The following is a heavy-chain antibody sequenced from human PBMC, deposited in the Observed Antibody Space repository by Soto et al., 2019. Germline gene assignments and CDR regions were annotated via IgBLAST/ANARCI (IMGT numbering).Heavy chain of an antibody. CDR3: ARGAGVTLDY. CDR1: GFTFSSYD. CDR2: VWYDESNK. V-gene: IGHV3-33*01. J-gene: IGHJ4*02. Sequence: QVQLVESGGGVVQPGRSLRLSCAASGFTFSSYDIHWVRQDPGKGLEWVAVVWYDESNKFYADSVKGRFTISRDNSKNTLYLHMNSLRAEDTAVYYCARGAGVTLDYWGQGTLVTVSS. D-gene: IGHD2-8*01.